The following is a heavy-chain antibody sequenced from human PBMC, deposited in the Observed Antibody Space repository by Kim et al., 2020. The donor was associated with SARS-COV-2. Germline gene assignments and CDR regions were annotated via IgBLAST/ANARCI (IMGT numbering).Heavy chain of an antibody. J-gene: IGHJ4*02. CDR1: GGSIRSGGYY. CDR3: ATSTSSWYYFDS. CDR2: IYYSGST. Sequence: SETPSLTCTVSGGSIRSGGYYWSWIRQHPGKGLEWIGYIYYSGSTYYNPSLKSRLTISLDTSQNQFSLNLRSVAVADTALYYCATSTSSWYYFDSWGQGTLVTVSS. D-gene: IGHD6-13*01. V-gene: IGHV4-31*03.